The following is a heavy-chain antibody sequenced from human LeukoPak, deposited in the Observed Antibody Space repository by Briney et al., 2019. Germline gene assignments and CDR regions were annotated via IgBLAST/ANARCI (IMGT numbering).Heavy chain of an antibody. CDR2: ISYDGSNK. CDR3: ARTLYGSGSYYKRSGGYFDY. CDR1: GFTFSSYA. J-gene: IGHJ4*02. D-gene: IGHD3-10*01. Sequence: GGSLRLSCAASGFTFSSYAMHWVRQAPGKGLQWVAVISYDGSNKFYADSVKGRFTISRDNSKSTLYLQMNSLRAEDTAVYYCARTLYGSGSYYKRSGGYFDYWGQGTLVTVSS. V-gene: IGHV3-30-3*01.